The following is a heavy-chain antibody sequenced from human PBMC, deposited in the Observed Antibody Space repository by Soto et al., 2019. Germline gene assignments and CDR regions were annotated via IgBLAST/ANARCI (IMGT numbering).Heavy chain of an antibody. V-gene: IGHV3-30-3*01. CDR2: ISYDGSNK. CDR1: GFTFSSYA. Sequence: QVQLVESGGGVVQPGRSLRLSCADSGFTFSSYAMHWVRQAPGKGLEWVAVISYDGSNKYYADSVKGRFTISRDNSKNKLYLQMNRLRAEDTAVYYCARDKRDLRFLEWSYYFDYWGQGTLVTVSS. J-gene: IGHJ4*02. D-gene: IGHD3-3*01. CDR3: ARDKRDLRFLEWSYYFDY.